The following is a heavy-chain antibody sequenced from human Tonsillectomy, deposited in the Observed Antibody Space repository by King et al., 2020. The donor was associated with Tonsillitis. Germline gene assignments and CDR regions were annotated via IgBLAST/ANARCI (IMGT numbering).Heavy chain of an antibody. Sequence: VQLVESGGGVVQPGKSLRLSCAASGFTFSSYTMHWVRQAPGMGLEWVANIFYDDSKKFYADSVKGRFTISRDNSKNTLYLQMNDLRPEDMALYYCASDLHSPYDHWGQGTLVTVSS. J-gene: IGHJ4*02. CDR2: IFYDDSKK. CDR3: ASDLHSPYDH. V-gene: IGHV3-30*04. D-gene: IGHD2-15*01. CDR1: GFTFSSYT.